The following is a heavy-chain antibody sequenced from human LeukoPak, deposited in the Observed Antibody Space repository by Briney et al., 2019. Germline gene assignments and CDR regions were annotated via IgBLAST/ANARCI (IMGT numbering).Heavy chain of an antibody. Sequence: ASVKVSCKASGYTFTSYYMHWVRQAPGQGLEWMGIINPSGGSTSYAQKFQGRVTMTRDTSTSTVYMELSSLRSEDTAVYYCARGPSLYCSGGRRLKVPLFGPWGQGTLVPGPS. CDR2: INPSGGST. CDR3: ARGPSLYCSGGRRLKVPLFGP. CDR1: GYTFTSYY. J-gene: IGHJ5*02. D-gene: IGHD2-15*01. V-gene: IGHV1-46*01.